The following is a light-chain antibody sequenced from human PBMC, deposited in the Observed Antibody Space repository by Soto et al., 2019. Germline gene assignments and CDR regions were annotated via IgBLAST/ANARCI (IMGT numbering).Light chain of an antibody. CDR3: HSRA. J-gene: IGKJ5*01. CDR2: SAS. CDR1: RGISSY. V-gene: IGKV1-12*01. Sequence: DIQMTQSPSSVPASLGDRITITCRASRGISSYLAWYQQKPGKPPKLLVYSASTLQSGVPSRFSGSGSETEFTLTISRLQPDDFATYFCHSRAFGQGTRLEIK.